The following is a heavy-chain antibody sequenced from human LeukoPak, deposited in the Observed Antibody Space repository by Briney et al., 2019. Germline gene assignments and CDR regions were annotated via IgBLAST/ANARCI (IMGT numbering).Heavy chain of an antibody. V-gene: IGHV1-2*02. CDR2: VNPDSGGT. CDR3: ASAPGGFWSGYSDNWFDP. D-gene: IGHD3-3*01. J-gene: IGHJ5*02. CDR1: GYTFIGYY. Sequence: ASVKVSCKASGYTFIGYYIHWVRQAPGQGLEWMGWVNPDSGGTNFAQKFQGRVTMTRDTSTSTVYMELSSLRSEDTAVYYCASAPGGFWSGYSDNWFDPWGQGTLVTVSS.